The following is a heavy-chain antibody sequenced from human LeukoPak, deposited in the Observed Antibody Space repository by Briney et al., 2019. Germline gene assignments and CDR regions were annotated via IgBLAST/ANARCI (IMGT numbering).Heavy chain of an antibody. CDR1: ASTFSTYA. J-gene: IGHJ4*02. CDR2: ISAYNGNT. V-gene: IGHV1-18*01. D-gene: IGHD3-22*01. Sequence: ASVKVSCKASASTFSTYAIHWVRQAPGQGLEWMGWISAYNGNTNYAQKLQGRVTMTTDTSTSTAYMELRSLRSDDTAVYYCARAPDYDSSGYYYDDWGQGTLVTVSS. CDR3: ARAPDYDSSGYYYDD.